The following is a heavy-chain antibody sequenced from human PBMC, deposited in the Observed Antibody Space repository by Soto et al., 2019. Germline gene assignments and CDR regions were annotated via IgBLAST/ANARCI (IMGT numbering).Heavy chain of an antibody. J-gene: IGHJ4*02. Sequence: EVQLVESGGGLVQPGGSLRLSCAASGFTFSDHYMDWVRQAPGKGLEWVGRTRNKANSYTTEYAASVKGRFTISRDDAKNSLYLQMDSLKTEDTAVYYCGRDRGGSYYVGRFDYWGQGTLVTVSS. CDR3: GRDRGGSYYVGRFDY. V-gene: IGHV3-72*01. D-gene: IGHD1-26*01. CDR2: TRNKANSYTT. CDR1: GFTFSDHY.